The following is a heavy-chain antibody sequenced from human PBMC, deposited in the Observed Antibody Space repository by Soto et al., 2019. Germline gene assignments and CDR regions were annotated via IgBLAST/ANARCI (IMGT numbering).Heavy chain of an antibody. CDR2: INSNNGAT. CDR1: GYTFSGYY. CDR3: ERKKQLWSHYGLDF. V-gene: IGHV1-2*02. Sequence: QVHLVQSGAEVKKPGASVKVSCKTSGYTFSGYYMNWVRQAPGQGLEWMGWINSNNGATHYAQKFQGRVTMTRDTSVSTVYMELSTLTSADTSVYFCERKKQLWSHYGLDFWGQGTMVTVSS. J-gene: IGHJ3*01. D-gene: IGHD3-10*01.